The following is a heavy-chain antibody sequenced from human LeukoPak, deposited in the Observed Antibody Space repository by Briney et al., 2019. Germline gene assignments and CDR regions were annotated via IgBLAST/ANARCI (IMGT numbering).Heavy chain of an antibody. Sequence: SETLSLTCAVYGGSFSDYYWSWIRRPPGKGLEWIGEIDHRESTTYNPSLKSRVTISVDTSKNQFSLKLNSVTAADTAVYYCARDRVRGNSNPFFDYWGQGTLVTVSS. J-gene: IGHJ4*02. D-gene: IGHD4-11*01. CDR1: GGSFSDYY. V-gene: IGHV4-34*01. CDR2: IDHREST. CDR3: ARDRVRGNSNPFFDY.